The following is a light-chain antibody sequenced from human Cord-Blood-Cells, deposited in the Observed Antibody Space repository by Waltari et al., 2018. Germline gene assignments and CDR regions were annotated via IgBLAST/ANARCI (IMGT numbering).Light chain of an antibody. Sequence: DIQMTQSPSTLSASVGDRVTITCRASQSISSRLAWYQQKPGKAPKLLIYKASSLESGVPSRFSGSGSGTEFTLTISSLQPDDFATYYCQQYNSYITFGQGTRLEIK. V-gene: IGKV1-5*03. CDR1: QSISSR. J-gene: IGKJ5*01. CDR3: QQYNSYIT. CDR2: KAS.